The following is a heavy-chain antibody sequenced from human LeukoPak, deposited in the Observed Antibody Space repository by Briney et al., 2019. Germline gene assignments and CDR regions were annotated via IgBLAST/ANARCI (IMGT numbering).Heavy chain of an antibody. Sequence: ASVKVSCKVSGYTLTGYYMHWVRQAPGQGLEWMGWINPNSGGTNYAQKFQGRVTMTRDTSISTAYMELSRLRSDDTAVYYCATNTKSGYALFDYWGQGTLVTVSS. D-gene: IGHD5-12*01. CDR2: INPNSGGT. CDR3: ATNTKSGYALFDY. CDR1: GYTLTGYY. J-gene: IGHJ4*02. V-gene: IGHV1-2*02.